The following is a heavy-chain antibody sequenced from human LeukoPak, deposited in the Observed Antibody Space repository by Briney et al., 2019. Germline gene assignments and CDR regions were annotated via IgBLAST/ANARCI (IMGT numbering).Heavy chain of an antibody. CDR2: ISGSGGST. D-gene: IGHD3-22*01. CDR3: AKGGYYDSSGYYNNWFDP. CDR1: GFTFSSYA. V-gene: IGHV3-23*01. J-gene: IGHJ5*02. Sequence: GGPLRLSCAASGFTFSSYAMSWVRQAPGKGLKWVSAISGSGGSTYYADSVKGRFTISRDNSKNTLYLQMNSLRAEDTAVYYCAKGGYYDSSGYYNNWFDPWGQGTLVTVSS.